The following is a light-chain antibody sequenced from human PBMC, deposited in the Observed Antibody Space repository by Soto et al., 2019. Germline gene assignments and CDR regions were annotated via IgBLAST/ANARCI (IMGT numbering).Light chain of an antibody. V-gene: IGLV3-21*02. J-gene: IGLJ1*01. CDR1: NIESRT. CDR2: DNS. Sequence: SYELTQPPSVSVAPGQTATISCGENNIESRTVHWYQQKPGQAPLLVVYDNSFRPSGIPNRFSGSNSGNTATLTISRVEAGDEADYYCQVWDNVDDHIYVFGTGTKVTVL. CDR3: QVWDNVDDHIYV.